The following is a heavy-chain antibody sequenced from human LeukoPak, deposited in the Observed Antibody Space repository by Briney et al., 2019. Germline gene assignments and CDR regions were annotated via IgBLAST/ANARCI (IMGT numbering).Heavy chain of an antibody. V-gene: IGHV3-43D*03. CDR3: AKGLEGYYYMDV. J-gene: IGHJ6*03. Sequence: PGGSLRLSCAASGFTFEDYAMHWVRQAPGKGLEWVSLISWDGGSTYYADSVKGRFTISKDNSKNSPYLQMNSLRAEDTALYYCAKGLEGYYYMDVWGKGTTVTVSS. CDR1: GFTFEDYA. CDR2: ISWDGGST.